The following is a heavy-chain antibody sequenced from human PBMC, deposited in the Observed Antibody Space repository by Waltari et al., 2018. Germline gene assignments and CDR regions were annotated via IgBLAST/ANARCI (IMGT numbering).Heavy chain of an antibody. CDR1: GYSISSGYY. V-gene: IGHV4-38-2*01. Sequence: QVQLQESGPGLVKPSETLSLTCAVSGYSISSGYYWGWIRTPPGKGLEWIGSIYHRGSTYYNPSLKSRVTISVDTSKNQFSLKLSSVTAADTAVYYCARSVRHSSGYYFDYWGQGTLVTVSS. D-gene: IGHD3-22*01. J-gene: IGHJ4*02. CDR3: ARSVRHSSGYYFDY. CDR2: IYHRGST.